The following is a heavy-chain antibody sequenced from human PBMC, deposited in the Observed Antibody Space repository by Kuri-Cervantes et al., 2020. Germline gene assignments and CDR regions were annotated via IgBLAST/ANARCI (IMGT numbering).Heavy chain of an antibody. D-gene: IGHD2/OR15-2a*01. Sequence: SLKISCAASGFTFDDYAMHWVRQAPGKGLEWVSGISWNSGSIGYADSVKGRFTISRDNAKNTLYLQMNSLRAEDTAVYYCAKDVILSAPWWYFDLWGRGTLVTVSS. CDR3: AKDVILSAPWWYFDL. CDR2: ISWNSGSI. CDR1: GFTFDDYA. V-gene: IGHV3-9*01. J-gene: IGHJ2*01.